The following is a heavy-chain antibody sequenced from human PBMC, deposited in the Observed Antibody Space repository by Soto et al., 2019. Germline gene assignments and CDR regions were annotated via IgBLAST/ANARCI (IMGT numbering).Heavy chain of an antibody. Sequence: QVQLLQSGAEVNKPGASVKVSCKASGYTFTSYHIPWVRQAPGQGLEWMGWISASNGNIIYAQKLPGIVTMTTDTSTSIAYMELRSLRSDDTAVYYCASDSPPPREWGQGTLVTVSS. J-gene: IGHJ4*02. CDR1: GYTFTSYH. V-gene: IGHV1-18*01. CDR2: ISASNGNI. CDR3: ASDSPPPRE.